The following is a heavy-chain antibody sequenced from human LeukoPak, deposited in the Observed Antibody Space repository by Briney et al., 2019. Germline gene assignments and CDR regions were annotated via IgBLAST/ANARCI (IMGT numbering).Heavy chain of an antibody. CDR3: ARDLGSGWQRNFDY. Sequence: ASVKVSCKASGYTFTNYGISWVRQAPGQGLEWMGWISAYNGNTNYAQKLQGRVTMTTDTSTSTAYMELRSLKSDDTAMYYCARDLGSGWQRNFDYWGQGTLVTVSS. V-gene: IGHV1-18*01. CDR1: GYTFTNYG. J-gene: IGHJ4*02. CDR2: ISAYNGNT. D-gene: IGHD6-19*01.